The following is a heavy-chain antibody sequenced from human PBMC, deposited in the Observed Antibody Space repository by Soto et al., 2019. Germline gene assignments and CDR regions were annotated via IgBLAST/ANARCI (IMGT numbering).Heavy chain of an antibody. V-gene: IGHV3-23*01. CDR1: GFTVNKYT. CDR3: AKGSAASRPYYFDP. J-gene: IGHJ4*02. CDR2: ITGSGGDT. Sequence: PGGSLRLSCAASGFTVNKYTMGWVRQDPANALEWFSAITGSGGDTYYADSVKGRFTISRDNSKDMVFLQMNSLRADDTAIYYCAKGSAASRPYYFDPWGQGALVTVSS. D-gene: IGHD2-2*01.